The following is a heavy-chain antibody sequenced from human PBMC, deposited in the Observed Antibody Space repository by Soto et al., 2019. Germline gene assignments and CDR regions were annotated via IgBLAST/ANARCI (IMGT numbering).Heavy chain of an antibody. V-gene: IGHV1-18*01. Sequence: QVQLVQSGAEVKKPGASVKVSCKASGYSFTTYGIAWVRQAPGQGLEWMGWISTYNGDTDYAQNLQGRVIMTTDTSTTTAYMELRSLRSDDTAVYYCARGGSRPYYYYGMDVWGQGTTVSVSS. CDR2: ISTYNGDT. CDR1: GYSFTTYG. D-gene: IGHD2-15*01. J-gene: IGHJ6*02. CDR3: ARGGSRPYYYYGMDV.